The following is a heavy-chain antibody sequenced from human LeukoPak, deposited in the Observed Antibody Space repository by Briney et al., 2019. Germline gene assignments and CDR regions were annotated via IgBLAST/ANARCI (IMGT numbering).Heavy chain of an antibody. V-gene: IGHV4-39*01. CDR3: ARRRAAAGTFYYYMDV. J-gene: IGHJ6*03. CDR2: IYYSGST. Sequence: PSETLSLTCTVSVGSISSSSYYWGWIRQPPGKGLEWIGSIYYSGSTYYNPSLKSRVTISVDTSKNQFSLKLSSVTAADTAVYYCARRRAAAGTFYYYMDVWGKGTTVTVSS. CDR1: VGSISSSSYY. D-gene: IGHD6-13*01.